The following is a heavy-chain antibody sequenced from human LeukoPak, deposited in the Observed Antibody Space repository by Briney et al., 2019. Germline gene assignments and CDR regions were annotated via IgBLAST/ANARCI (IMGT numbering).Heavy chain of an antibody. Sequence: EESLKIACKGSGYSFTSYWIGWVRQMPGKGLEWMGIIYPGDSETRYSPSFQGQVTISADKSISTAYLQWSSLKASDTAMYYCARRSNKYGVYYFDYWGQGTLVTVSS. CDR2: IYPGDSET. CDR3: ARRSNKYGVYYFDY. CDR1: GYSFTSYW. D-gene: IGHD2-2*01. V-gene: IGHV5-51*01. J-gene: IGHJ4*02.